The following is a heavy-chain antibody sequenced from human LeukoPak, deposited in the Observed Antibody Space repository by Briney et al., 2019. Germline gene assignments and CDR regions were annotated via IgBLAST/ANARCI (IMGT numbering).Heavy chain of an antibody. CDR3: ARDLSSNGVPEAY. D-gene: IGHD2-2*01. Sequence: ASVKVSCKASGYTFTGYYMHWVRQAPGQGLEWMGWINPNSGGTNYAQKFQGRVTMTRDTSISTACMELSRLRSDDTAVYYCARDLSSNGVPEAYWGQGTLVTVSS. V-gene: IGHV1-2*02. CDR1: GYTFTGYY. J-gene: IGHJ4*02. CDR2: INPNSGGT.